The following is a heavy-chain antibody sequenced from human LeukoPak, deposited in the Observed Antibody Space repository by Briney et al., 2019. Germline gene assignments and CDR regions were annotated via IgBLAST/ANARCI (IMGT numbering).Heavy chain of an antibody. CDR3: ARDSRYSDNSGYYYSHYYMDV. D-gene: IGHD3-22*01. Sequence: PSETLSLTCTVSGGSISSYYWSWIRQPPGKGLEWIGYIYYSGSTNYNPSLKSRVTISVDTSKNQFSLKLSSVTAADTAVYYCARDSRYSDNSGYYYSHYYMDVWGKGTTVTVS. CDR1: GGSISSYY. CDR2: IYYSGST. V-gene: IGHV4-59*01. J-gene: IGHJ6*03.